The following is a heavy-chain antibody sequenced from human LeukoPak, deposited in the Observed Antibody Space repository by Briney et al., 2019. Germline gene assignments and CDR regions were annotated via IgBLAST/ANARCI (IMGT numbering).Heavy chain of an antibody. CDR2: IIPILGIA. CDR1: GGTFSSYA. J-gene: IGHJ5*02. D-gene: IGHD3-3*01. Sequence: SVKVSCKASGGTFSSYAISWVRQAPGQGLEWMRRIIPILGIANYAQKFQGRVTITADKSTSTAYMELSSLRSEDTAVYYCARDPHYSYDFWTGNWFDPWGQGTLVTVSS. CDR3: ARDPHYSYDFWTGNWFDP. V-gene: IGHV1-69*04.